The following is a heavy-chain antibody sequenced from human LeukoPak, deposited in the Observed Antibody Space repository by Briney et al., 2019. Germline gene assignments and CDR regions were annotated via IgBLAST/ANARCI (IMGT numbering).Heavy chain of an antibody. J-gene: IGHJ4*02. Sequence: GRSLRLSCAASGFSFSDSAMHWVRQAPGKGLEWVSGVGVTNDYVAYADSVKGRFSISRDNAKNSLYLQMNSLRAEDTALYHCVKAGTGYCTGGKCYRPFDFWGQGALATVSS. CDR1: GFSFSDSA. V-gene: IGHV3-9*01. D-gene: IGHD2-8*02. CDR3: VKAGTGYCTGGKCYRPFDF. CDR2: VGVTNDYV.